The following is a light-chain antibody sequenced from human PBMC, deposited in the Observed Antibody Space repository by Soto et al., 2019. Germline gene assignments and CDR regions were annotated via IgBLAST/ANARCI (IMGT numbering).Light chain of an antibody. CDR2: LAS. J-gene: IGKJ5*01. CDR1: QSLLYSDGDNY. Sequence: DIVMTQSPLSLGFTRGEPSSICCRSSQSLLYSDGDNYLDWYLQKPGQSPQLLIYLASNRASGVPARFSGSGSGTYFTLKISRVEAEDVGLYYCMQALQTPNTFGQGTRLEIK. CDR3: MQALQTPNT. V-gene: IGKV2-28*01.